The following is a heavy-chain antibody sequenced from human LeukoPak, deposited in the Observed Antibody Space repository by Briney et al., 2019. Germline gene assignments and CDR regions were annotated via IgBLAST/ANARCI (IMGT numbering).Heavy chain of an antibody. Sequence: PGGSLRPSCAASGFTFSSYSMNWVRQAPGKGLEWVSSISSSSSYIYYADSVKGRFTISRDNAKNSLYLQMNSLRAEDTAVYYCASESYDLWSGYYSYWMDVWGKGTTVTVSS. V-gene: IGHV3-21*01. CDR1: GFTFSSYS. D-gene: IGHD3-3*01. CDR2: ISSSSSYI. J-gene: IGHJ6*04. CDR3: ASESYDLWSGYYSYWMDV.